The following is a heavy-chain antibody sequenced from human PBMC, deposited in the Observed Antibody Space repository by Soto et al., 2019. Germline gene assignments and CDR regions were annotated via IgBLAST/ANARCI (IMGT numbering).Heavy chain of an antibody. J-gene: IGHJ4*02. V-gene: IGHV1-8*01. Sequence: QVQLVQSGAEVKKSGASVKVSCKASGYTFTSHDINWVRQATGQGLEWMGWMNPNSGNTGYAQKFKGRVTMTRNTSISTAYMELSSLRSEDTAVYYCARWDYGVYARVDYWGQGTLVTVSS. CDR1: GYTFTSHD. CDR3: ARWDYGVYARVDY. CDR2: MNPNSGNT. D-gene: IGHD4-17*01.